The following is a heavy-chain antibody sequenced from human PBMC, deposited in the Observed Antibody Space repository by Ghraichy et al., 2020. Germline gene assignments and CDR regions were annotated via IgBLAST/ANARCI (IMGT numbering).Heavy chain of an antibody. J-gene: IGHJ2*01. CDR3: ARQGETSGYNNWYFDL. V-gene: IGHV5-10-1*01. CDR2: IDPSDSDT. CDR1: GYSFTNYW. D-gene: IGHD3-22*01. Sequence: GESLNISCRGSGYSFTNYWITWVRQMPGKGLEWMGKIDPSDSDTNYSPSFQGHVTMSADKSISTAYLQWSSLKASDNAMYYCARQGETSGYNNWYFDLWGRGTLVTVSP.